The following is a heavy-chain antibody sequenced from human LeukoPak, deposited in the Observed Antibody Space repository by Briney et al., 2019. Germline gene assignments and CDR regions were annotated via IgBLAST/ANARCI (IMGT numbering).Heavy chain of an antibody. D-gene: IGHD5-18*01. Sequence: GRSLRLSCAASGFTFSSYGMHWVRQAPGKGLEWVAVIWYDGSNKYYADSVKGRFTISRDNSKSTLYLQMDSLRAEDTALYYCAKTSTAMVSPFDYWGQGTLVTVSS. CDR2: IWYDGSNK. CDR3: AKTSTAMVSPFDY. V-gene: IGHV3-33*06. CDR1: GFTFSSYG. J-gene: IGHJ4*02.